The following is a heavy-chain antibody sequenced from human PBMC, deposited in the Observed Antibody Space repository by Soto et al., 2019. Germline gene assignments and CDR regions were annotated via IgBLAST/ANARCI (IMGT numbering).Heavy chain of an antibody. J-gene: IGHJ5*02. CDR1: GYTFTSYG. CDR3: ATIHSSGFMNWFDP. CDR2: ISAYNGNK. V-gene: IGHV1-18*01. D-gene: IGHD6-19*01. Sequence: ASVKVSCKASGYTFTSYGISWVRQAPGQGLEWMGWISAYNGNKNYAQKLQGRVTMTTDTSTSTAYMELRSLRSDDTAVYYCATIHSSGFMNWFDPWGQGTLVTVSS.